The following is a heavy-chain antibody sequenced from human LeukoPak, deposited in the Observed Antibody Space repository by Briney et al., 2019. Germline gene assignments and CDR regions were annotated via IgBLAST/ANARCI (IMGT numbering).Heavy chain of an antibody. J-gene: IGHJ4*02. CDR3: AKSSEGSQDLEDY. Sequence: SGGSLRLSCAASGFTFSSYAMSWVRQAPGKGLEWVSAISGSGGSTYYADSVKGRFTISRDNSKNTLYLQMNSLRAEDTAVYYCAKSSEGSQDLEDYWGQGTLVTVSS. V-gene: IGHV3-23*01. CDR1: GFTFSSYA. D-gene: IGHD1-1*01. CDR2: ISGSGGST.